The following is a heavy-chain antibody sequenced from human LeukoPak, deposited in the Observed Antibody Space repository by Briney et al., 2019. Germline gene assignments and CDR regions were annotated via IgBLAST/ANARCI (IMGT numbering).Heavy chain of an antibody. J-gene: IGHJ4*02. CDR3: ARDLSASWYSLAY. V-gene: IGHV3-20*04. CDR2: IDWSGGAI. Sequence: GGSLRLSCVASALSIDDYGMSWVRQAPGKGLEWISGIDWSGGAISYSDSVKGRFTISRDNTKNSLYLQMTSLRVDATAVYYCARDLSASWYSLAYWGQGTLVTVSS. D-gene: IGHD6-13*01. CDR1: ALSIDDYG.